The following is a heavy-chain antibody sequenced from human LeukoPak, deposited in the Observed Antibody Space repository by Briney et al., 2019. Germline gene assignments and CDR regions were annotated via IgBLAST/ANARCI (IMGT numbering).Heavy chain of an antibody. CDR3: ARIDYDSSGYYYAEYFQH. D-gene: IGHD3-22*01. V-gene: IGHV3-11*04. J-gene: IGHJ1*01. CDR2: ISSSGSII. Sequence: GGSLRLSCAASGFTFSDYYMSWIRQAPGKGLEWVSYISSSGSIIYYADSVKGRFTISRDNAKNSLSLQMNSLRAEDTAVYYCARIDYDSSGYYYAEYFQHWGQGTLVTVSS. CDR1: GFTFSDYY.